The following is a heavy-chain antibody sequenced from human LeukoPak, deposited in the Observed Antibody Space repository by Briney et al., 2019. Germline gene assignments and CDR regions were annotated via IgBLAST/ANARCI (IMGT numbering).Heavy chain of an antibody. V-gene: IGHV1-2*02. D-gene: IGHD1-1*01. Sequence: ASVKVSCKASGYSFTGYYMHWVRQAPGQGLEWMGWINPNSGGTNYAQKFQGRVTMTRDTSTSTAYMELSRLRSDDPAVYYCTRGGTAYYGMDVWGQGTTVTVSS. J-gene: IGHJ6*02. CDR1: GYSFTGYY. CDR3: TRGGTAYYGMDV. CDR2: INPNSGGT.